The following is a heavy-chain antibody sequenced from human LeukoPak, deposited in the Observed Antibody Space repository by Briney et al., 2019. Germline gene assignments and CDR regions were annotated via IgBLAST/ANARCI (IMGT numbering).Heavy chain of an antibody. D-gene: IGHD4/OR15-4a*01. CDR3: ARQGFGANPLFFDY. CDR1: GYNFSNCL. V-gene: IGHV5-51*01. Sequence: GESLKISCEGSGYNFSNCLIGWVRQMPGKGLEWMGIIYPGDSDTRYGPSFQGQVTISADKSISTAYLQWSSLKASDTAMYYCARQGFGANPLFFDYWGQGTLVAVSS. CDR2: IYPGDSDT. J-gene: IGHJ4*02.